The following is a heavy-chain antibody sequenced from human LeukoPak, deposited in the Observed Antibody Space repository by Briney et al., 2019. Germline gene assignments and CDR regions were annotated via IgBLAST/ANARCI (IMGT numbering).Heavy chain of an antibody. CDR1: GFTFSSYG. Sequence: GGSLRLSCAASGFTFSSYGMSWVRQAPGKGLEWVSAISGSGGSTYYADSVKGRFTISRDNSKNTLYLQMNSLRAEDTAVYYCARRSKHSFDYWGQGTLVTVSS. CDR2: ISGSGGST. J-gene: IGHJ4*02. CDR3: ARRSKHSFDY. V-gene: IGHV3-23*01.